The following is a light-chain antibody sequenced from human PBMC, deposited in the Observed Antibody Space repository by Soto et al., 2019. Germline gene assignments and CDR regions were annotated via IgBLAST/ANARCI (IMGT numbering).Light chain of an antibody. Sequence: INITQSPSTLAASVGDRVTITCRASQSISSWLAWYQQKPGKAPKLLIYEASSLESGVPSRFSGSGSGTEFTLTISSLQPEDFASYYCLQDYGDSWTFGQGTKVDI. CDR2: EAS. J-gene: IGKJ1*01. CDR1: QSISSW. V-gene: IGKV1-5*01. CDR3: LQDYGDSWT.